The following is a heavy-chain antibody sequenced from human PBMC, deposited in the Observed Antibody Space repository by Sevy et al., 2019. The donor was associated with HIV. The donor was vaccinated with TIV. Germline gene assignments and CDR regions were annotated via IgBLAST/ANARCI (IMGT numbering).Heavy chain of an antibody. V-gene: IGHV3-30*04. J-gene: IGHJ1*01. CDR1: GFIFSNFA. CDR3: ARGENDDEFFQY. Sequence: GGSLRLSCTVSGFIFSNFAMHWVRQAPGKGLEWVAVTSYDGSHKYYAYSVKGRFTVSRDNSRNILSLEMNSLRRDDTAVYYCARGENDDEFFQYWGQGTLVTVSS. CDR2: TSYDGSHK. D-gene: IGHD1-26*01.